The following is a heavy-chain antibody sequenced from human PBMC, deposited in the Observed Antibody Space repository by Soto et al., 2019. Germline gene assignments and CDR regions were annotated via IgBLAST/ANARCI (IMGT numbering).Heavy chain of an antibody. CDR3: AKDRSAVTGYYYYYSMDV. J-gene: IGHJ6*02. Sequence: PGGSLRLSCAASGFTFSSYGMHWVRQAPGKGLEWVAVISYDGSNKYYADSVKGRFTISRDNSKNTLYLQMNSLRAEDTAVYYCAKDRSAVTGYYYYYSMDVWGQGTTVTVSS. CDR2: ISYDGSNK. D-gene: IGHD4-17*01. V-gene: IGHV3-30*18. CDR1: GFTFSSYG.